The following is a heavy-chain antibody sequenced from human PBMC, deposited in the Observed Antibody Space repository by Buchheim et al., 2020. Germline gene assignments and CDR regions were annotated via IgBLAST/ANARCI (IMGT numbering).Heavy chain of an antibody. CDR2: IYYSGST. J-gene: IGHJ4*02. V-gene: IGHV4-59*01. CDR1: GGSISSYY. CDR3: ARFKTGYCSGGSCYFPYFDY. D-gene: IGHD2-15*01. Sequence: QVQLQESGPGLVKPSETLSLTCTVSGGSISSYYWRWIRQPPGKGLEWIGYIYYSGSTNYNPSLKSRVTISVDTSKNQFSLKLSSVTAADTAVYYCARFKTGYCSGGSCYFPYFDYWGQGTL.